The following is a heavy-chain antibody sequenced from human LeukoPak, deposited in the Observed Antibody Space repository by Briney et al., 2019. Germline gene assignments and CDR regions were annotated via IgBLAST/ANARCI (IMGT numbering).Heavy chain of an antibody. V-gene: IGHV1-46*01. CDR3: ARGYGSGSPDPFFDI. CDR2: INPTGGLT. Sequence: ASVKVSCKASGYTLTDYYMHWVRQAPGQGLEWMGIINPTGGLTSYTQKFQGRVTMIRDTSASTVYMELSSLRSDDTAVYYCARGYGSGSPDPFFDIWGQGTMVTVSS. D-gene: IGHD3-10*01. CDR1: GYTLTDYY. J-gene: IGHJ3*02.